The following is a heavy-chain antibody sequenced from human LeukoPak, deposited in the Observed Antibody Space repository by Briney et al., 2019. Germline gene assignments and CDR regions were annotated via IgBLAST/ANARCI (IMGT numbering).Heavy chain of an antibody. D-gene: IGHD6-19*01. V-gene: IGHV3-23*01. CDR1: GFTFSNYV. CDR2: ISGSGDST. J-gene: IGHJ4*02. Sequence: GGSLRLSCAASGFTFSNYVLTWVRQPPGKGLEWVSGISGSGDSTYYADSVKGRFTISRDNSKNTLYLQMNSLRAEDTAVYYCARRSGIAVAGAFDYWGQGTLVTVSS. CDR3: ARRSGIAVAGAFDY.